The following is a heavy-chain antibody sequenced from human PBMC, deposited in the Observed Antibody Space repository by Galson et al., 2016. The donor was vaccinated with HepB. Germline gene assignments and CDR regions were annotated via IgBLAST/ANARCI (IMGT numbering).Heavy chain of an antibody. CDR3: ARARSVGLGKWTPYFDL. D-gene: IGHD3-16*01. CDR2: IGLAGDT. V-gene: IGHV3-13*01. J-gene: IGHJ2*01. CDR1: GFTFSTGD. Sequence: SLRLSCAASGFTFSTGDLHWVRQATGKGLEWVSAIGLAGDTYYLDSVRGRFTISRENVRNSLYLQMTSLRAGDTAVYYCARARSVGLGKWTPYFDLWGRGTLVTVSS.